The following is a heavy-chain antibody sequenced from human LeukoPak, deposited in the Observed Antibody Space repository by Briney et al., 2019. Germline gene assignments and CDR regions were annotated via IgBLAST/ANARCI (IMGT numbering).Heavy chain of an antibody. CDR3: AKETDYSYPNWFDP. D-gene: IGHD4-11*01. CDR1: GSSLSSAYW. V-gene: IGHV4-4*02. CDR2: VSYSGTT. Sequence: SETLSLTCAVSGSSLSSAYWWSWVRQSPGMGLEWIGQVSYSGTTKYTASLRSRLFISVDRSKNQFSLEMNSMTAADTAVYFCAKETDYSYPNWFDPWGQGILVTVSS. J-gene: IGHJ5*02.